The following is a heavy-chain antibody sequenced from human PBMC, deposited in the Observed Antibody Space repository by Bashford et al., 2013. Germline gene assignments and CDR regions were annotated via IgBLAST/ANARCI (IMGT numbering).Heavy chain of an antibody. D-gene: IGHD3-22*01. CDR1: GFIFSNHA. CDR3: AKRRYESSGHFDD. CDR2: ITGITGRGIFT. V-gene: IGHV3-23*01. J-gene: IGHJ4*02. Sequence: GSLRLSCAASGFIFSNHAMAWVRQAPGKGLEWVAAITGITGRGIFTDYADSVKGRFTISRDDSQNTIYMQMFSLRAEDTAVYYCAKRRYESSGHFDDWGQGIRGHRLL.